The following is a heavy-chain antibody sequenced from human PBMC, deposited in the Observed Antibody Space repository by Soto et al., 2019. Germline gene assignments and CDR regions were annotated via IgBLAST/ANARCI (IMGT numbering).Heavy chain of an antibody. CDR3: ARDEEMATIYYYYYGMDV. D-gene: IGHD5-12*01. V-gene: IGHV3-21*01. CDR1: GFTFSSDS. CDR2: ISSSSSYI. Sequence: PGGSLRLSCAASGFTFSSDSMNWVRQAPGKGLEWVSSISSSSSYIYYADSVKGRFTISRDNAKNSLYLQMNSLRAEDTAVYYCARDEEMATIYYYYYGMDVWGQGTTVTVSS. J-gene: IGHJ6*02.